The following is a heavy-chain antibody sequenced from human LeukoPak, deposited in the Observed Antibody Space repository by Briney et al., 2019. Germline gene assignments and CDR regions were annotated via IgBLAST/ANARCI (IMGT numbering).Heavy chain of an antibody. J-gene: IGHJ4*02. Sequence: SETLSLTCAVYGGSFSGYYWSWIRQPPGKGLEWIGEINHSGSTNYNPSLKSRVTISVDTSKNQFSLKLSSVTAADTAVYYCARGKKEFLRADYKFNYWGQGTLVTVSS. CDR2: INHSGST. D-gene: IGHD4-4*01. CDR1: GGSFSGYY. V-gene: IGHV4-34*01. CDR3: ARGKKEFLRADYKFNY.